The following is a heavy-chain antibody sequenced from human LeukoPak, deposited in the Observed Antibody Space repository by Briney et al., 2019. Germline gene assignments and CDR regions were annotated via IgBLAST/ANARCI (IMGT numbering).Heavy chain of an antibody. V-gene: IGHV1-2*02. Sequence: ASVKVSCKASGYTFTGYYMHWVRQAPGQGLEWMGWINPNSGGTNYAQKFQGRVTMTRDTSISTAYMELSRPRSDDTAVYYCASTLNYDFWSGYYSFDYWGQGTLVTVSS. D-gene: IGHD3-3*01. CDR3: ASTLNYDFWSGYYSFDY. J-gene: IGHJ4*02. CDR1: GYTFTGYY. CDR2: INPNSGGT.